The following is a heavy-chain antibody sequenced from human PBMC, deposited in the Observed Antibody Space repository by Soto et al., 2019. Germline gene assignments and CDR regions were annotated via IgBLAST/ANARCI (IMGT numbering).Heavy chain of an antibody. CDR1: ADSFSKYY. CDR2: IYYNGNT. CDR3: ASVTFGGVVLAH. V-gene: IGHV4-59*01. Sequence: NPSETLSLTCTVSADSFSKYYWTWIRQPPGKGLEWNGYIYYNGNTNYNPSLKRRVTISVDTSKKEISLKLSSVTAADTAVYYCASVTFGGVVLAHWGQGTLVTVSS. J-gene: IGHJ4*02. D-gene: IGHD3-16*01.